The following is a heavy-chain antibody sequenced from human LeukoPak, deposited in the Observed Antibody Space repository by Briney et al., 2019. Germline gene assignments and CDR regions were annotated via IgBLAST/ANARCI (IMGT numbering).Heavy chain of an antibody. CDR3: ARRRGGAVDGWEPFDP. CDR1: GYTFTDYF. V-gene: IGHV1-2*02. CDR2: INPDSDDT. Sequence: GASVKVSCKASGYTFTDYFIHWVRQAPRHGLEWMGSINPDSDDTNYPQKFQGRVTMTRDTSINTAYVELHRLRSDDTAIYYCARRRGGAVDGWEPFDPWGQGTLVTVSS. D-gene: IGHD6-19*01. J-gene: IGHJ5*02.